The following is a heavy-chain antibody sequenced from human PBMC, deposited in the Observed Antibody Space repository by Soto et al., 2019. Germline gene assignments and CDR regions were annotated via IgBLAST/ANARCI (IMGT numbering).Heavy chain of an antibody. CDR1: GFTFSSYG. CDR2: ISYDGSNK. V-gene: IGHV3-30*18. J-gene: IGHJ5*02. D-gene: IGHD3-10*01. CDR3: AKARYGSGVRNWFDP. Sequence: QVQLVESGGGVVQPGRSLRLSCAASGFTFSSYGMHWVRQAPGKGLEWVAVISYDGSNKYYADSVKGRFTISRDNSKNTLYLQMNSLRAEDTAVYYCAKARYGSGVRNWFDPWGQGTLVTVSS.